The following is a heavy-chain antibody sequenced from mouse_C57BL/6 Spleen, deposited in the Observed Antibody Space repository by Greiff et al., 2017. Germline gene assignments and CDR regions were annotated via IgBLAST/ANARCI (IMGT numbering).Heavy chain of an antibody. CDR1: GYTFTSYW. V-gene: IGHV1-55*01. J-gene: IGHJ2*01. CDR3: ARETWEDY. Sequence: QVQLQQPGAELVKPGASVTMSCKASGYTFTSYWITWLKQRPGQGLVWIGDIYPGSGSTNYNEKFKSKATLTVDTSPSTAYMQLSGLTSEDSAVYYCARETWEDYWGQGTTLTVSS. CDR2: IYPGSGST. D-gene: IGHD4-1*01.